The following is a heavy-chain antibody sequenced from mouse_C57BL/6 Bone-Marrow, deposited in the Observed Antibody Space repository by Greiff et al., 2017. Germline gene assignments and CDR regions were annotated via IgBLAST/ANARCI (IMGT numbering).Heavy chain of an antibody. CDR3: ARSEYDYDRAMDY. Sequence: QVQLQQSGAELVRPGASVKLSCKASGYTFTDYYINWVKQRPGQGLEWIARIYPGSGNTYYNEKFKGKATLTAEKSSSTAYMQLSSLTSEDSAVYFCARSEYDYDRAMDYWGQGTSVTVSS. CDR2: IYPGSGNT. J-gene: IGHJ4*01. D-gene: IGHD2-4*01. CDR1: GYTFTDYY. V-gene: IGHV1-76*01.